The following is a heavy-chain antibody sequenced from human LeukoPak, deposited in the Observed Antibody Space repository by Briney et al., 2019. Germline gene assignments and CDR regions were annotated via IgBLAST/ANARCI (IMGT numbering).Heavy chain of an antibody. V-gene: IGHV3-7*03. CDR2: VNRDGSET. CDR3: ARNNGMDV. J-gene: IGHJ6*02. Sequence: GGSLRLSCAASGFALSSHWMTWVRQVPGRGLEWVANVNRDGSETYYLDSVKGRFTISKDNAKNSLYLQMSSLRAEDTALYHCARNNGMDVWGQGTTVIVSS. CDR1: GFALSSHW.